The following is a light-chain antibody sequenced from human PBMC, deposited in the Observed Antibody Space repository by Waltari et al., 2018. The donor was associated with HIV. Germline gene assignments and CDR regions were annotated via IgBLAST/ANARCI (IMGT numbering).Light chain of an antibody. CDR2: EVT. Sequence: QSALTQTPSVSGSLGQSVPSPCTGPSRYIGAYHNATWYQQSPGTAPKLRIFEVTHRPSGVPVRFSGSKSGNTASLTISVLQADDEADYYCSSYTTSSTCVFGGGTKLTVL. J-gene: IGLJ3*02. CDR1: SRYIGAYHN. V-gene: IGLV2-18*02. CDR3: SSYTTSSTCV.